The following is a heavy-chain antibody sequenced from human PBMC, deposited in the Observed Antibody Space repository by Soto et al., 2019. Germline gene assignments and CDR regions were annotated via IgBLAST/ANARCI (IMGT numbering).Heavy chain of an antibody. CDR2: VSGSGGGT. V-gene: IGHV3-23*01. J-gene: IGHJ3*02. CDR3: APVPITFGDSSFDI. CDR1: GFSFNDYA. D-gene: IGHD3-16*01. Sequence: GGSLRLSCAASGFSFNDYAMSWVRQAPGKGLEWVSTVSGSGGGTYYADSVNGRFTISRDNFGNTIYLQMNSLRAEDTAVYYCAPVPITFGDSSFDIWGQGTMVTVSS.